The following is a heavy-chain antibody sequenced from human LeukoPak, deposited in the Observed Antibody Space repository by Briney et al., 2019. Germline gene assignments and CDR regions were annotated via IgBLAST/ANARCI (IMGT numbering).Heavy chain of an antibody. J-gene: IGHJ6*03. CDR1: GGSFSGYY. D-gene: IGHD1-7*01. CDR2: INHSGST. CDR3: ARGLELRSYYYYYMDV. V-gene: IGHV4-34*01. Sequence: KPSETLSLTCAVYGGSFSGYYWSWIRQPPGKGLEWIGEINHSGSTNYNPSLKSRVTISVDTSKNQFSLKLSSVTAADTAVYYCARGLELRSYYYYYMDVWGKGTTVTVS.